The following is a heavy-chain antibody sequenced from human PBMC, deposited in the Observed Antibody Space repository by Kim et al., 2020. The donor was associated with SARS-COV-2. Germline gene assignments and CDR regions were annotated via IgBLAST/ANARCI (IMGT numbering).Heavy chain of an antibody. CDR3: ARGPRRLGYSDY. CDR2: INHSGST. Sequence: SETLSLTCAVYGGSFSGYYRSWIRQPPGKGLEWIGEINHSGSTNYNPSLKSRVTISVDTSKNQFSLKLSSVTAADTAVYYCARGPRRLGYSDYWGQGTLVTVSS. CDR1: GGSFSGYY. J-gene: IGHJ4*02. D-gene: IGHD1-26*01. V-gene: IGHV4-34*01.